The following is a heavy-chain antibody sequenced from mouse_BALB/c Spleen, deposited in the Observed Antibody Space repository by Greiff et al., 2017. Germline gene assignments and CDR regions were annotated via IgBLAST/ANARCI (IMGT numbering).Heavy chain of an antibody. V-gene: IGHV5-12-2*01. CDR1: GFTFSSYT. Sequence: EVKLMESGGGLVQPGGSLKLSCAASGFTFSSYTMSWVRQTPEKRLEWVAYISNGGGSTYYPDTVKGRFTISRDNAKNTLYLQMSSLKSEDTAMYYCARHSSRAMDYWGRGTSVTVSS. J-gene: IGHJ4*01. CDR3: ARHSSRAMDY. CDR2: ISNGGGST.